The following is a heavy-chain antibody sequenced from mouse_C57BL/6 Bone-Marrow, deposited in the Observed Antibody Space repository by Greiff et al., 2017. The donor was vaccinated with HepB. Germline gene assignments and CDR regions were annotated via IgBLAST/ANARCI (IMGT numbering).Heavy chain of an antibody. D-gene: IGHD1-1*01. V-gene: IGHV1-62-2*01. CDR2: FYPGSGSI. Sequence: VQLPESGAELVKPGASVKLSCTASGYTFTASTIHWVKQRSGQGLAWIGWFYPGSGSIKYNEKFKDKATLTADTSSSTVDMELSRLTSEDSAVYVCARHEEDGSSLYDFDYWGQGTTLTVSS. J-gene: IGHJ2*01. CDR3: ARHEEDGSSLYDFDY. CDR1: GYTFTAST.